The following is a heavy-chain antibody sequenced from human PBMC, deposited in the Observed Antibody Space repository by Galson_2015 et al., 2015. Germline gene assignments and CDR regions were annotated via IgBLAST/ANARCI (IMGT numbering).Heavy chain of an antibody. CDR2: IYYDGSNQ. CDR1: GFAFSRYG. D-gene: IGHD3-22*01. J-gene: IGHJ4*02. CDR3: ARDILSYYYDNAGHLDY. V-gene: IGHV3-33*01. Sequence: SLRLSCAASGFAFSRYGMHWVRQAPGKGLEWVAVIYYDGSNQFYADSVKGRFTISRDNSKNTLYLQMDSLRAEDTAVYYCARDILSYYYDNAGHLDYWGQGTLVTVSS.